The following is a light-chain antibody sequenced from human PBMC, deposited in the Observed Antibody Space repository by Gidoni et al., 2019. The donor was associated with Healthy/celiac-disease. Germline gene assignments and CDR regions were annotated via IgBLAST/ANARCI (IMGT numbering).Light chain of an antibody. V-gene: IGKV4-1*01. CDR1: QSVLYRSNNKNY. J-gene: IGKJ4*01. Sequence: DILMTQSPDSLAVSLGERATLNCKSSQSVLYRSNNKNYLAWYQQKPGQPPKLLIYWASTRESGVADRFSGSGCGTDFTLTISSLQAEDVAVYYCQQYYSTPLTFGGGTKVEIK. CDR2: WAS. CDR3: QQYYSTPLT.